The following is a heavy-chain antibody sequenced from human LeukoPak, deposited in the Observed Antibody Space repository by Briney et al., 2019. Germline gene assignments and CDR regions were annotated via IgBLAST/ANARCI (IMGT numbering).Heavy chain of an antibody. Sequence: SETLSLTCTVSAGSISSYYWSWIRQPPGKGLEWIGYIYYSGSTNYNPSLKSRVTISVDTSKNQFSLKLSSVTAADTAVYYCARQARAGTTLDYWGQGTLVTVSS. CDR3: ARQARAGTTLDY. D-gene: IGHD6-19*01. V-gene: IGHV4-59*01. J-gene: IGHJ4*02. CDR1: AGSISSYY. CDR2: IYYSGST.